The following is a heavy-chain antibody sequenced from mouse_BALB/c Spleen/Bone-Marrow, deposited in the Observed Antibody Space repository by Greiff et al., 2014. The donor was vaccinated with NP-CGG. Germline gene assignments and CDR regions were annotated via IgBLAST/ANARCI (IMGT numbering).Heavy chain of an antibody. CDR1: GYAFSSYW. Sequence: QLVESGAELVRPGSSVKISCKASGYAFSSYWMNWVKQRPGQGLEWIGQIYPGDGDTNYNGKFKGKATLTADKSSSTAYMQLSSLTSEDSAVYFCARGVPMDYWGQGTSVTVSS. CDR2: IYPGDGDT. J-gene: IGHJ4*01. V-gene: IGHV1-80*01. CDR3: ARGVPMDY.